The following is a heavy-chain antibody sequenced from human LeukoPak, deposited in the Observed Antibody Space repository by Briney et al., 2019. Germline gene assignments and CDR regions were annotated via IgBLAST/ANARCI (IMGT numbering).Heavy chain of an antibody. Sequence: GGSLRLSCAASGFTFSSYSMNWVRQAPGKGLEWVSSISGSSSYIYYADSVKGRFTISKDNAKNSLYLQMNSLRAEDTAVYYCARDQTSVAGTAYNWFDPWGQGTLVTVSS. D-gene: IGHD6-19*01. J-gene: IGHJ5*02. CDR1: GFTFSSYS. CDR2: ISGSSSYI. V-gene: IGHV3-21*06. CDR3: ARDQTSVAGTAYNWFDP.